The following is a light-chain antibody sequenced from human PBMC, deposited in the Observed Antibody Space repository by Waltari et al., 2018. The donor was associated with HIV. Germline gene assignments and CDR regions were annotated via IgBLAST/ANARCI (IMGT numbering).Light chain of an antibody. CDR3: QSYDSDLSSWF. Sequence: QSVLTQSRSVSWAPGQRVTISCTRTRSNIGACSPVFSYQQLPGTAPKRLIYGNRNRPSGVPDRVSASKSGASASLAIPGLRAEDEATYYCQSYDSDLSSWFFGGGTKLTVL. CDR1: RSNIGACSP. J-gene: IGLJ2*01. V-gene: IGLV1-40*01. CDR2: GNR.